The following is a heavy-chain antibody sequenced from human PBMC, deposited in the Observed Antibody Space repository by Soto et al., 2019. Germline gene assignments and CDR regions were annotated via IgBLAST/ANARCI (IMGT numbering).Heavy chain of an antibody. D-gene: IGHD3-22*01. J-gene: IGHJ1*01. V-gene: IGHV3-33*01. Sequence: QVQLVESGGGVVQPGRSLRLSCAASGFTFSNYGMHWVRQAPGKGLEWVAVIWYDGSNKYYADSVKGRFTISRDNSXNXLXXQMNGLRVEDTAVYYCAREGVGYYDSSGYSAYFQHWGQGTLVTVSS. CDR1: GFTFSNYG. CDR3: AREGVGYYDSSGYSAYFQH. CDR2: IWYDGSNK.